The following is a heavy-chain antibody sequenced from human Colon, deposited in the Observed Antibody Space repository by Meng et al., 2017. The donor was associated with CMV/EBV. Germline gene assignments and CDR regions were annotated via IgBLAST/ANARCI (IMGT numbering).Heavy chain of an antibody. J-gene: IGHJ4*02. D-gene: IGHD2-15*01. Sequence: CAASGFPVSSNYMSWVRQAPGKGLQWVSVVDYDGTTYYADSVKGRFTISRDNSKNTVYLQLNSLRVEDTAMYFCAGGYYGSGGFALDYWGQGTLVTVSS. V-gene: IGHV3-53*01. CDR1: GFPVSSNY. CDR3: AGGYYGSGGFALDY. CDR2: VDYDGTT.